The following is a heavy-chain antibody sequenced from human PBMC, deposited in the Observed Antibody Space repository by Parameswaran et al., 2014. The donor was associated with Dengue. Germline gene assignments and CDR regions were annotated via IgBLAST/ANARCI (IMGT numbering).Heavy chain of an antibody. CDR2: FIIVGAP. D-gene: IGHD3-3*01. CDR3: ARERDLYDFWSDLPKEGAFEI. Sequence: ETLSLTCTVSGGSISAFYWTWIRQSPGRDWSGLGIFIIVGAPTTTPPSKVRVTILVDNSKKQFSLTLSSVTAADTAMYYCARERDLYDFWSDLPKEGAFEIWGPGTMVTVSS. J-gene: IGHJ3*02. V-gene: IGHV4-59*01. CDR1: GGSISAFY.